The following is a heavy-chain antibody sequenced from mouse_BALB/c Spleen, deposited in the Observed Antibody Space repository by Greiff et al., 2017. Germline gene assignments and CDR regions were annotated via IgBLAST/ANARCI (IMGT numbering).Heavy chain of an antibody. D-gene: IGHD2-4*01. CDR1: GFTFSSYD. CDR3: ARRGNYDYDDALFAY. J-gene: IGHJ3*01. V-gene: IGHV5-12-1*01. Sequence: EVQLVESGGGLVQPGGSLKLSCAASGFTFSSYDMSWVRQTPEKRLEWVAYISSGGGSTYYPDTVKGRFTISRDNAKNTLYLQMSSLKSEDTAMYYCARRGNYDYDDALFAYWGQGTLVTVSA. CDR2: ISSGGGST.